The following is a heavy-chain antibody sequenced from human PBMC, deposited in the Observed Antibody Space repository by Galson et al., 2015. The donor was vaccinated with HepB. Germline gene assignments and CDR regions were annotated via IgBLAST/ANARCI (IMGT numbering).Heavy chain of an antibody. Sequence: SLRLSCAASGFTFSSYAMSWVRQAPGKGLEWVSAISDSGGSTYHADSVKGRFTISRDNSKNTLYLQMNSLRAEDTAVYYCAKGPCSTRCQEGVYYYYGMNVWGQGTTVTVSS. CDR2: ISDSGGST. D-gene: IGHD2-2*01. J-gene: IGHJ6*02. CDR3: AKGPCSTRCQEGVYYYYGMNV. V-gene: IGHV3-23*01. CDR1: GFTFSSYA.